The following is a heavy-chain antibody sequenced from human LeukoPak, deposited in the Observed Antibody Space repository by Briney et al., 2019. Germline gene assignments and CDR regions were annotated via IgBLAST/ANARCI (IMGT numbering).Heavy chain of an antibody. Sequence: GASVKVSCKASGYTFTSYYIHWVRQAPGQGLEWMGIINPSGGSTTYSQKLQGRVTMTRDTSTSTVYIDLSSLRSEDTAVYYCARRLSSDYADYWGQGTLVTVSS. D-gene: IGHD3-22*01. J-gene: IGHJ4*02. CDR2: INPSGGST. V-gene: IGHV1-46*01. CDR1: GYTFTSYY. CDR3: ARRLSSDYADY.